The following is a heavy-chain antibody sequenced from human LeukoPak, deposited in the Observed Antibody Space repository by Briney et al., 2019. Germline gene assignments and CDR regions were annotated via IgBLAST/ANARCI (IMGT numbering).Heavy chain of an antibody. CDR1: GFTFSDYY. D-gene: IGHD1-1*01. Sequence: AGGSLRLSCAASGFTFSDYYMSWIRQAPGKGPEWVSYISSSGSTIYYADPVKGRFTISRDNAKNSLYLQMNSLRAEDTAVYYCARGTWTLTYYFDYWGQGTLVTVSS. J-gene: IGHJ4*02. V-gene: IGHV3-11*04. CDR3: ARGTWTLTYYFDY. CDR2: ISSSGSTI.